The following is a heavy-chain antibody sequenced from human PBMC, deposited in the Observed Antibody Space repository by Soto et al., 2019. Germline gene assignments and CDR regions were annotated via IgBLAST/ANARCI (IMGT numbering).Heavy chain of an antibody. CDR1: GFTFSSYE. CDR2: ISSSGSTI. V-gene: IGHV3-48*03. D-gene: IGHD3-22*01. CDR3: ARPERDSSGYYFY. Sequence: EVQLVESGGGLVQPGGSLRLSCAASGFTFSSYEMNWVRQAPGKGLEWVSYISSSGSTIYYADSVKGRFTISRDNAKNSLYLQMNCLRAEDTAVYYCARPERDSSGYYFYWGQGTLVTVSS. J-gene: IGHJ4*02.